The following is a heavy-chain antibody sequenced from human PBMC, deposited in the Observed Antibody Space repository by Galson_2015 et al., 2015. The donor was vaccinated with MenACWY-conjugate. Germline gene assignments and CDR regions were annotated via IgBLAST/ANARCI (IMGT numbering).Heavy chain of an antibody. D-gene: IGHD2-2*01. V-gene: IGHV1-2*06. Sequence: SVKVSCKASGYTFTGFYLHWVRQAPGQGLEWMGRLTPHSGGTDYAQKSQGRATMSRDMSINTAYMELNSLRFDDTAIYYCARGYAGGRMVVWGEGTTVTVSS. J-gene: IGHJ6*03. CDR2: LTPHSGGT. CDR1: GYTFTGFY. CDR3: ARGYAGGRMVV.